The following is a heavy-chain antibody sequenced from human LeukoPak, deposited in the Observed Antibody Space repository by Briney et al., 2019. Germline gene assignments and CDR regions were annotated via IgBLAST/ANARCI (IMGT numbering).Heavy chain of an antibody. CDR1: GYSISSGYY. J-gene: IGHJ6*03. CDR3: ARVDYYYMDV. Sequence: KPSETLSLTCTVSGYSISSGYYWGWIRQPPGKGLEWIGSIYHSGSTYYNPSLKSRVTISVDTSKNQFSLKLSSVTAADTAVYYCARVDYYYMDVWGKGTTVTVSS. CDR2: IYHSGST. V-gene: IGHV4-38-2*02.